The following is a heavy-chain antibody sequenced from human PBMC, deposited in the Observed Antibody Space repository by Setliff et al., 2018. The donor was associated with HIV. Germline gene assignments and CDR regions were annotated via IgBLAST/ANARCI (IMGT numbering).Heavy chain of an antibody. CDR3: ARMSGHIVVVTATDAFDI. CDR1: GGTFSSYA. CDR2: IIPIFGTA. V-gene: IGHV1-69*05. J-gene: IGHJ3*02. D-gene: IGHD2-21*02. Sequence: SVKVSCKSSGGTFSSYAISWVRQAPGQGLEWMGGIIPIFGTANYAQKFQGRVTITTDESTSTAYMELSSLRSEDTAVYYCARMSGHIVVVTATDAFDIWGQGTMVTVSS.